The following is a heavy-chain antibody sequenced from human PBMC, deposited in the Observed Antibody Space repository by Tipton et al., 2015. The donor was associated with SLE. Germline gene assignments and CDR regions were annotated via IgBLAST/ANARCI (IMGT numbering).Heavy chain of an antibody. Sequence: TLSLTCTVSGGSVSSGSYYWSWIRQPPGKGLEWIGYIYYSGSTNYNPSLKSRVTISVDTSKNHFSLKLSSVTAADTAIYYCARASSGYYYDYWGQGTLVTASS. V-gene: IGHV4-61*03. CDR3: ARASSGYYYDY. J-gene: IGHJ4*02. CDR2: IYYSGST. D-gene: IGHD3-22*01. CDR1: GGSVSSGSYY.